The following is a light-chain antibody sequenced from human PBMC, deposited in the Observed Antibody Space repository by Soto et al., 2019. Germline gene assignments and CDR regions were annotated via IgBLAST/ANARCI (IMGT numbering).Light chain of an antibody. Sequence: QSALTQPASVSGSPGQSITISCTGTSSDVGGYKFVSWYQQHPGKAPKLMIYEVSNQPSGVSSRFSDSKSGNTASLTISGLQAEDEADYYCGSYTGSIYVFGTGTKLTVL. CDR3: GSYTGSIYV. V-gene: IGLV2-14*01. CDR1: SSDVGGYKF. J-gene: IGLJ1*01. CDR2: EVS.